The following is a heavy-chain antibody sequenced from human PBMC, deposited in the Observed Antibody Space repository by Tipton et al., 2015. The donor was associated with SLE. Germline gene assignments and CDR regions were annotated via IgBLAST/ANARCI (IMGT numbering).Heavy chain of an antibody. CDR2: IYYSGST. J-gene: IGHJ4*02. V-gene: IGHV4-59*12. Sequence: TLSLTCAVYGGSFSSYYWGWIRQPPGKGLEWIGYIYYSGSTNYNPSLKSRVTISVDTSKNQFSLKLSSVTAADTAVYYCARAVAAADFDYWGQGTLVTVSS. CDR1: GGSFSSYY. D-gene: IGHD6-13*01. CDR3: ARAVAAADFDY.